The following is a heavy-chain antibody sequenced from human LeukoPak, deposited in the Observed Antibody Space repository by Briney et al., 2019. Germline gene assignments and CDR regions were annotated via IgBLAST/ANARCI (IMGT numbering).Heavy chain of an antibody. CDR3: ANANSTNTPTYYYYGMDV. CDR2: ISGSGGST. J-gene: IGHJ6*02. Sequence: GGSLRLSCAASGFTFSSYAMSWVRQAPGKGLEWVSAISGSGGSTYYADSVKSRFTISRDNSKNTLYLQMNSLRAEDTAVYYCANANSTNTPTYYYYGMDVWGQGTTVTVSS. CDR1: GFTFSSYA. V-gene: IGHV3-23*01. D-gene: IGHD2-2*01.